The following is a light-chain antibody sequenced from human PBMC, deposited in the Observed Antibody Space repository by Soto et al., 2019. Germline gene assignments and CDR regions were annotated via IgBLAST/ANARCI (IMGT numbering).Light chain of an antibody. CDR3: QQYNSYSGYT. J-gene: IGKJ2*01. CDR2: DAS. V-gene: IGKV1-5*01. Sequence: DIQMTQSPSTLSASVGDRVTITCRASQSISSWLAWFQQKPGKAPKLLIYDASNLESGVPSRFSGSGSGTEFTLTISSLQPDDFAPYYCQQYNSYSGYTFGQGTKLEIK. CDR1: QSISSW.